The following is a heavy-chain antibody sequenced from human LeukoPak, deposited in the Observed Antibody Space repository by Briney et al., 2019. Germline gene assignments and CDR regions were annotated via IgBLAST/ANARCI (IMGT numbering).Heavy chain of an antibody. J-gene: IGHJ5*02. V-gene: IGHV4-34*01. CDR1: GGSFSGYY. CDR2: INHSGST. CDR3: ARGIRETYYYGSGSYYNGERFDP. Sequence: SETLSLTCAVYGGSFSGYYWSWIRQPPGKGLEWIGEINHSGSTNYNPSLKSRVTISVDTSKNQFSLKLSSVTAADTVVYYCARGIRETYYYGSGSYYNGERFDPWGQGTLVTVSS. D-gene: IGHD3-10*01.